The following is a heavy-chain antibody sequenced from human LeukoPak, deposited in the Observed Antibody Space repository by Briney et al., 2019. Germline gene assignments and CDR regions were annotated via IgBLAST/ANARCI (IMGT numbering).Heavy chain of an antibody. CDR1: GFTLNNYA. CDR3: ARMWSYYYDSSGYKYYFDY. J-gene: IGHJ4*02. CDR2: ISGSGIAT. V-gene: IGHV3-23*01. Sequence: GGSLRLSCAASGFTLNNYAMTWVRQAPGKGLERVSAISGSGIATYYADSVKGRFTIPRDNSRNTLYLQMISLRAEDTAVYYCARMWSYYYDSSGYKYYFDYWGQGTLVTVSS. D-gene: IGHD3-22*01.